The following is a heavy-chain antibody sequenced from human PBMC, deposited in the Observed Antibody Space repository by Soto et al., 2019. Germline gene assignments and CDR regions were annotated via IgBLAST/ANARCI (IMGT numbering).Heavy chain of an antibody. V-gene: IGHV4-59*01. CDR3: ARDVNLGRWIQPLDS. D-gene: IGHD2-2*03. J-gene: IGHJ4*02. Sequence: QVQLQVSGPGLVKPSETLSLTCTVSGDSISSYSWSWIRQPPGKGLVWIGNIHYNGNTKYSPSLKSRVTMSVDTSKNHFSLKLISVTTADTAVYFCARDVNLGRWIQPLDSWGQGTLVTVSS. CDR1: GDSISSYS. CDR2: IHYNGNT.